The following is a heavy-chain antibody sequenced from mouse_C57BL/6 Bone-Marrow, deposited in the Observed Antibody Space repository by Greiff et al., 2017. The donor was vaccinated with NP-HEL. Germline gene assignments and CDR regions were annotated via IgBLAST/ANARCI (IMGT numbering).Heavy chain of an antibody. J-gene: IGHJ2*01. CDR2: ISGGGGNT. Sequence: EVKLMESGGGLVKPGGSLKLSCAASGFTFSSYTMSWVRQTPEKRLEWVATISGGGGNTYYPDSVKGRFTISRDNAKNTLYLQMSSLRSEDTALYYCARQPFYYGPFDYWGQGTTLTVSS. D-gene: IGHD2-1*01. V-gene: IGHV5-9*01. CDR1: GFTFSSYT. CDR3: ARQPFYYGPFDY.